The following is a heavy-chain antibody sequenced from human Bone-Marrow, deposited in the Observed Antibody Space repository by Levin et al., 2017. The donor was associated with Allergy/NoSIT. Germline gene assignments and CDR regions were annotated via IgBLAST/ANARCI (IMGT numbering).Heavy chain of an antibody. J-gene: IGHJ4*02. CDR2: IYYSGST. CDR1: GGSISSSSYY. D-gene: IGHD6-19*01. CDR3: ARHGASAVARIGYFDY. V-gene: IGHV4-39*01. Sequence: SETLSLTCTVSGGSISSSSYYWGWIRQPPGKGLEWIGSIYYSGSTYYNPSLKSRVTISVDTSKNQFSLKLSSVTAADTAVYYCARHGASAVARIGYFDYWGQGTLVTVSS.